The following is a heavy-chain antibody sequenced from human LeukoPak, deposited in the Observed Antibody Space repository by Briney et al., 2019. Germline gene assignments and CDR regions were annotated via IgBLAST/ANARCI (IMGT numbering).Heavy chain of an antibody. Sequence: ASVKVSCKASGYTFTGYYMHWVRQAPGQGLEWMGIINPSGGSTSYAQKFQGRVTMTRDTSARTVYMELSRLRSDDTAVYYCARGVPYYDSSGYYYYYYYYMDVWGKGTTVTVSS. V-gene: IGHV1-46*01. CDR2: INPSGGST. J-gene: IGHJ6*03. CDR3: ARGVPYYDSSGYYYYYYYYMDV. D-gene: IGHD3-22*01. CDR1: GYTFTGYY.